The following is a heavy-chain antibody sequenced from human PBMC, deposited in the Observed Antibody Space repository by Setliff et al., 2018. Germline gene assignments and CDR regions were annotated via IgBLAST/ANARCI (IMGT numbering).Heavy chain of an antibody. CDR1: GFTFSSYA. J-gene: IGHJ4*02. V-gene: IGHV3-23*01. D-gene: IGHD2-15*01. CDR3: AKGNLGYGSGGICYPFDY. Sequence: QPSETLRLSCAASGFTFSSYAMSWVRQAPGKGLEWVSAITGNGGSTYYADSLKGRFTISRDNSKNSLYLEMYSLRAEDTAVYDCAKGNLGYGSGGICYPFDYWGQGSLVTVSS. CDR2: ITGNGGST.